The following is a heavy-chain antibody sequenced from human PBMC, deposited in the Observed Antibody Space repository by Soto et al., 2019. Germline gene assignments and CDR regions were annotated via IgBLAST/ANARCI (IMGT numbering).Heavy chain of an antibody. CDR3: AKDHLTTTVTTVGY. Sequence: QVQLLESGGGVVQPGRSLRLSCAASGFTFSYYGMQWVRQARGKGLEWVAVISYHGTDKYYADSVKGRFTISRDNSKDTLYLQMASLRAEDTAVYYCAKDHLTTTVTTVGYWGQGTLVTVSS. CDR2: ISYHGTDK. V-gene: IGHV3-30*18. CDR1: GFTFSYYG. D-gene: IGHD4-17*01. J-gene: IGHJ4*02.